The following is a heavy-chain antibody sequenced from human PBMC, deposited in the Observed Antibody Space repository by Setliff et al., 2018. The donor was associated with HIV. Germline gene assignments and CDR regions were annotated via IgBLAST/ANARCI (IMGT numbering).Heavy chain of an antibody. CDR3: ARGGDWDYNYYMDV. Sequence: PLQTLSLTCAISGDSVSSNTAAWNWIRQSPSRGLEWLGRTYYRSKWSNDYAVSVKSRITINPDTSKNQFSLQLNSVTPEDTAVYFCARGGDWDYNYYMDVWDKGTTVTVSS. J-gene: IGHJ6*03. CDR2: TYYRSKWSN. V-gene: IGHV6-1*01. D-gene: IGHD3-16*01. CDR1: GDSVSSNTAA.